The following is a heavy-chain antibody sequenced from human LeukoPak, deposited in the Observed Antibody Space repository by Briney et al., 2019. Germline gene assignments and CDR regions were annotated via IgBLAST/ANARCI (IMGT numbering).Heavy chain of an antibody. J-gene: IGHJ4*02. CDR1: RGSFSSSTYY. CDR3: TAEKNGSPHY. V-gene: IGHV4-39*07. CDR2: LYYTGST. Sequence: TLSLTCTVSRGSFSSSTYYWSWVRQPPGKGLEWIASLYYTGSTYYNPSLKSRVTISLDMSKNEFFLTMTSVTAADTAVYFCTAEKNGSPHYWGQGTQVTVSS. D-gene: IGHD2-8*01.